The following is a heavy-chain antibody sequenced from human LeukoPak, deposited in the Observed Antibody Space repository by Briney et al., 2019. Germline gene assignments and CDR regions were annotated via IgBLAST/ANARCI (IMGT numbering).Heavy chain of an antibody. Sequence: GGSLRLSCAASGFTFSRYWMHWVRQAPGKGLEWVSSISSRSSYIYYADSVKGRFTISRDNAKNSLYLQVNSLRAEDTAVYYCARPPYDYDILTGYPTNNWFDPWGQGTLVTVSS. CDR3: ARPPYDYDILTGYPTNNWFDP. D-gene: IGHD3-9*01. V-gene: IGHV3-21*01. CDR2: ISSRSSYI. J-gene: IGHJ5*02. CDR1: GFTFSRYW.